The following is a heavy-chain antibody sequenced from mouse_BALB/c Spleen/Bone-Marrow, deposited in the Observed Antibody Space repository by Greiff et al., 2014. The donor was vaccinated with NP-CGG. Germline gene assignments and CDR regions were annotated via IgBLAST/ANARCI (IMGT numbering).Heavy chain of an antibody. D-gene: IGHD4-1*01. Sequence: EVQLQQSGTDLVKPGASVKLSCTASGFNIKDTYMHWVKQRPEQGLDWIGRIDPASGNIQYDPKFQGRAAITADTSSNTAYLQLSSLTSEDTAVYYCASLTGTFDYWGQGTPLTVFS. CDR3: ASLTGTFDY. CDR1: GFNIKDTY. J-gene: IGHJ2*01. V-gene: IGHV14-3*02. CDR2: IDPASGNI.